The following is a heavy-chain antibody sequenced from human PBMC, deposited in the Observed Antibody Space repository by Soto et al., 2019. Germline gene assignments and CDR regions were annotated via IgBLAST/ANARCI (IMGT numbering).Heavy chain of an antibody. Sequence: QVQLVQSGAEVKKPGSSVKVSCKASGGTFSSYAISWVRQAPGQGLEWMGGIIPIFGTANYAQKFQGRVTITADESTSTAYMELSSLRSEDTAVYYCARDNKQLVPDYYYGMDVWGQGTTVTVSS. V-gene: IGHV1-69*12. CDR2: IIPIFGTA. CDR1: GGTFSSYA. CDR3: ARDNKQLVPDYYYGMDV. D-gene: IGHD6-13*01. J-gene: IGHJ6*02.